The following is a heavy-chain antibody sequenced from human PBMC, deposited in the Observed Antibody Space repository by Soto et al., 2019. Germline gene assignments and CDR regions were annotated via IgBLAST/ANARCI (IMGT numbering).Heavy chain of an antibody. J-gene: IGHJ4*02. CDR2: FYYSGST. V-gene: IGHV4-59*01. Sequence: SETLSLTCTVSGGSISSYYWSWIRQPPGKGLEWIGYFYYSGSTNYNPSLKSRVTISVDTSKNQFSLKLSSVTAADTAIFYCARGRYCSGGSCFLDYWGQGSQVTVSS. CDR3: ARGRYCSGGSCFLDY. D-gene: IGHD2-15*01. CDR1: GGSISSYY.